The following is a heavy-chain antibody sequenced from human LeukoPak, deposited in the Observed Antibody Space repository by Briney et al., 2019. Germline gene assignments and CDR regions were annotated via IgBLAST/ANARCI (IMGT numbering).Heavy chain of an antibody. CDR3: AKAGIYSSNSFFDY. CDR2: IQFDGSNK. Sequence: PGGSLRLSCAASGFTLSTYGIHWVRQAPGKGLEWVAFIQFDGSNKYYADSVKGRFPISRDNSKNTLYLQMNSLRAEDTAVYYCAKAGIYSSNSFFDYWGQGTLVTVSS. D-gene: IGHD6-13*01. J-gene: IGHJ4*02. CDR1: GFTLSTYG. V-gene: IGHV3-30*02.